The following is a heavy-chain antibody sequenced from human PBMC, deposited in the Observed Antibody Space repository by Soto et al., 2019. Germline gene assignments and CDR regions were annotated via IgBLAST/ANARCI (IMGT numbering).Heavy chain of an antibody. CDR2: IIPIFGTA. V-gene: IGHV1-69*13. Sequence: SVKVSCKASGGTFSSYAISWVRQAPGQGLEWMGGIIPIFGTANYAQKFQGRVTITADESTSTAYMELSSLRSEDTAVYYCASTLYCGGDCLYYYGMDVWGQGTTVTVSS. CDR1: GGTFSSYA. D-gene: IGHD2-21*02. J-gene: IGHJ6*02. CDR3: ASTLYCGGDCLYYYGMDV.